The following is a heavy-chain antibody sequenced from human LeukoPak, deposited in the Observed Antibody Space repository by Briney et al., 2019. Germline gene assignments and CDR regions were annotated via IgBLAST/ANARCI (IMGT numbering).Heavy chain of an antibody. CDR1: GFIFSSNR. CDR3: ARETTVTGWFDP. Sequence: PGGSLRLSCAASGFIFSSNRMHWVRQPPGKGLAWVSRINSDGSSTSYADSVKGRFTISRDNAKNTLYLQMNSLRAEDTAVYYCARETTVTGWFDPWGQGTLVTVSS. V-gene: IGHV3-74*01. J-gene: IGHJ5*02. D-gene: IGHD4-17*01. CDR2: INSDGSST.